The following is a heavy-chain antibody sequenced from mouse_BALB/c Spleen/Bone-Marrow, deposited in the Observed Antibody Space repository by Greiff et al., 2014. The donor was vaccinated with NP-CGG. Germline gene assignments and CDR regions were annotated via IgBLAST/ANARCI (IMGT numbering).Heavy chain of an antibody. D-gene: IGHD1-1*01. J-gene: IGHJ1*01. Sequence: VQLQQSGAELVKPGASVKLSCKASGYTFTNYWMYWVKQRPGQGLEWIGDINPSNGRTNYNENFKTKATLAVDKSSSTAYMQLSSLTSEDSAVYYCEPDYYGSSYGFYWYFDVWGAGTTVTVSS. CDR1: GYTFTNYW. V-gene: IGHV1S81*02. CDR3: EPDYYGSSYGFYWYFDV. CDR2: INPSNGRT.